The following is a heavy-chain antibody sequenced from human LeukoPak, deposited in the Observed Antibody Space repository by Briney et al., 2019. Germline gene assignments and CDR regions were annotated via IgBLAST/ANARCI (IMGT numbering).Heavy chain of an antibody. CDR3: ARDRDLTASYYYGMDV. Sequence: SETLSLTCTVSGDSIRGFYWSWIRQPAGKGLEWIGRMSASGSTNYNPSLKSRVTMSVDTSKNQFSLKLSSVTAADTAVYYCARDRDLTASYYYGMDVWGQGTTVTVSS. V-gene: IGHV4-4*07. J-gene: IGHJ6*02. CDR1: GDSIRGFY. CDR2: MSASGST. D-gene: IGHD3-9*01.